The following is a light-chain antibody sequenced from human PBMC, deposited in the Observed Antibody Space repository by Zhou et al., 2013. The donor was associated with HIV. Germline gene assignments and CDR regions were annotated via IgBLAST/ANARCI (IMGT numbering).Light chain of an antibody. CDR1: QSIYSR. CDR3: QQYGSSPH. J-gene: IGKJ1*01. V-gene: IGKV1-5*03. CDR2: KAS. Sequence: DIQMTQSPSSLSASVGDRVTITCRASQSIYSRLAWYQQKPGKAPKVLIYKASNLETGVPSRFSGSGSGTEFTLTISRLEPEDFAVYYCQQYGSSPHFGQGTKVEIK.